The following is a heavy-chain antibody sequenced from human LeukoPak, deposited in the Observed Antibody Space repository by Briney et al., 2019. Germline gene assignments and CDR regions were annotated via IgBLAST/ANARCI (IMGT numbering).Heavy chain of an antibody. CDR2: IKSDGSRT. V-gene: IGHV3-74*01. D-gene: IGHD2-15*01. CDR3: ERGGVPGGFDI. Sequence: GGSLRLSCEASGFTFSSYWMHWVRQASGKGLVWVSHIKSDGSRTTYADSVRGRFTISRDNAKNTLYLQVNSLRVEDTAVYYCERGGVPGGFDIWGQGTTVTV. CDR1: GFTFSSYW. J-gene: IGHJ3*02.